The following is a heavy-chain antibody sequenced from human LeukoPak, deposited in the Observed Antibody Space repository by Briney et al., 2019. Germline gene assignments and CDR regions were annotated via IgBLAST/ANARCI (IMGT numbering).Heavy chain of an antibody. CDR1: GGSISSGSYY. V-gene: IGHV4-61*02. J-gene: IGHJ4*02. D-gene: IGHD6-13*01. Sequence: SETLSLTCTVSGGSISSGSYYWSWIRQPAGKGLEWIGRIYTSGSTNYNPSLKSRVTISVDTSKNQFSLKLSSVTAADTAVYYCARAWYSSGWWRLDYWGQGTLVTVSS. CDR3: ARAWYSSGWWRLDY. CDR2: IYTSGST.